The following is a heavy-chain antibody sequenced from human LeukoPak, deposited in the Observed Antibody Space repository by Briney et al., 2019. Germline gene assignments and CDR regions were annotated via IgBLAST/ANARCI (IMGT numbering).Heavy chain of an antibody. Sequence: ASVKVSCKASGYTFTSYGISWVRQAPGQGLEWMGWISAYNGNTNYAQKFQGRVTMTRDTSTSTVYMELSSLRSEDTAVYYCARVDDSRQLGYWGQGTMVTVSS. CDR3: ARVDDSRQLGY. V-gene: IGHV1-18*01. CDR2: ISAYNGNT. J-gene: IGHJ3*01. D-gene: IGHD2-2*03. CDR1: GYTFTSYG.